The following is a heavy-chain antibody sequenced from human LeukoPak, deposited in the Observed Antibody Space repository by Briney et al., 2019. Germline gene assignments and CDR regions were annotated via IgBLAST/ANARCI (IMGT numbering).Heavy chain of an antibody. CDR3: ARARVVVIAAGAFDI. Sequence: ASVKVSCKASGYTFTGYYMHWVRQAPGQGLEWMGWINPNSGGTNYAQKFQGRVTMTRDTSISTAYMELSRLRSDDTAVYYCARARVVVIAAGAFDIWGQGTMVTVSS. J-gene: IGHJ3*02. D-gene: IGHD3-22*01. V-gene: IGHV1-2*02. CDR2: INPNSGGT. CDR1: GYTFTGYY.